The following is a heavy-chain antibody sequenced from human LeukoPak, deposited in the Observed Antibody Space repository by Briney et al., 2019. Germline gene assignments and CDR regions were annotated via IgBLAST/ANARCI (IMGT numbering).Heavy chain of an antibody. CDR2: IYYSGST. CDR3: ARRAVRNGGNSVGFDP. CDR1: GGSISSYY. V-gene: IGHV4-59*01. J-gene: IGHJ5*02. D-gene: IGHD4-23*01. Sequence: SETLSLTCTVSGGSISSYYWSWIRQPPGKGLEWIGYIYYSGSTNYNPSLKSRVTTSVDTSKNQFSLKLSSVTAADTAVYYCARRAVRNGGNSVGFDPWGQGTLVTVSS.